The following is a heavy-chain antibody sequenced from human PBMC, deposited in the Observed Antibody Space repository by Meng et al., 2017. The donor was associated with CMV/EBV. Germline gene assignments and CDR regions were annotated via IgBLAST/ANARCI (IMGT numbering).Heavy chain of an antibody. CDR1: GGSFSGYY. CDR3: ARGTEQLDIDY. D-gene: IGHD6-13*01. Sequence: SETLSLTCAVYGGSFSGYYWSWIRQPPGKGLEWIGEINHSGSTNYNPSLKSRVTISVDTSKNQFSLKLSSVTAADTAVYYCARGTEQLDIDYWGQGTLVIVSS. J-gene: IGHJ4*02. V-gene: IGHV4-34*01. CDR2: INHSGST.